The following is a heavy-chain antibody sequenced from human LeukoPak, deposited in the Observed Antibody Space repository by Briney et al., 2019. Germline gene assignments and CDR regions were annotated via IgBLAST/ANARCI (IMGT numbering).Heavy chain of an antibody. J-gene: IGHJ3*02. CDR1: GGSISSGDYY. V-gene: IGHV4-39*07. CDR3: ARGLYYYGSGSYPDHAAQDAFDI. Sequence: SETLSLTCTVSGGSISSGDYYWSWIRQPPGKGLEWIGEINHSGSTNYNPSLKSRVTISVDTSKNQSSLKLSSVTAADTAVYYCARGLYYYGSGSYPDHAAQDAFDIWGQGTMVTVSS. D-gene: IGHD3-10*01. CDR2: INHSGST.